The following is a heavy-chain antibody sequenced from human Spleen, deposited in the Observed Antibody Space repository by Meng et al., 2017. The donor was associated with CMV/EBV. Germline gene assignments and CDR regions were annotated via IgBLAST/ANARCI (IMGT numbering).Heavy chain of an antibody. D-gene: IGHD2-2*01. V-gene: IGHV4-38-2*02. CDR3: ARAPDVLVPASFDY. CDR2: IYHTGST. CDR1: GYSISSTYY. J-gene: IGHJ4*02. Sequence: ESLKISCTVSGYSISSTYYWGWIRQPPGKGLEWIGNIYHTGSTSYNPSLKSRVTISVDTSNNQFSLRLSSVTSADTAVYYCARAPDVLVPASFDYWGQGTLVTVSS.